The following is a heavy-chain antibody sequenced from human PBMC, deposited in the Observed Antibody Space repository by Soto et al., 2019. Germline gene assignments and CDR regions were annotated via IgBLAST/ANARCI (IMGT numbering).Heavy chain of an antibody. Sequence: GGALRLSCAAPGFTFSSYAMHWVRPAPGKGLEWVAVISYDGSNKYYADSVKGRFTISRDNSKNTLYLQMNSLRAEDTAVYYCARDRSTQGSYFDYWGQGTLVTVSS. CDR3: ARDRSTQGSYFDY. D-gene: IGHD2-15*01. V-gene: IGHV3-30-3*01. CDR1: GFTFSSYA. CDR2: ISYDGSNK. J-gene: IGHJ4*02.